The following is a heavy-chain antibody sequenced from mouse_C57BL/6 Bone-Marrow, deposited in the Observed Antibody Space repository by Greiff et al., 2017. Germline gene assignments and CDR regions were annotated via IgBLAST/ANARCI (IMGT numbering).Heavy chain of an antibody. CDR2: IDPSDSYT. CDR1: GYTFTSYW. D-gene: IGHD1-1*01. J-gene: IGHJ1*03. CDR3: AVILLLWYCDV. Sequence: QVQLQQPGAELVRPGTSVKLSCKASGYTFTSYWMHWVKQRPGQGLEWIGVIDPSDSYTNYNQKFKGKATLTVDTSSSTAYMQLSSLTSEDSAVYDCAVILLLWYCDVWGTGTTVTVSS. V-gene: IGHV1-59*01.